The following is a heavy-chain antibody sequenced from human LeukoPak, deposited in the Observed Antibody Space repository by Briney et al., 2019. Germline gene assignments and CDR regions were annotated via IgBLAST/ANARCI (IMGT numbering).Heavy chain of an antibody. Sequence: GGSLRLSCAASGFTFSSHWMHWVRQAPGKGLVWVSRIKADGSHTNYADSVKGRFTISRDNSKNTLSLQMNSLRAEDTAVYYCARGSGIITGIDEWGQGTLDTVSS. CDR3: ARGSGIITGIDE. J-gene: IGHJ4*02. CDR1: GFTFSSHW. CDR2: IKADGSHT. D-gene: IGHD6-25*01. V-gene: IGHV3-74*01.